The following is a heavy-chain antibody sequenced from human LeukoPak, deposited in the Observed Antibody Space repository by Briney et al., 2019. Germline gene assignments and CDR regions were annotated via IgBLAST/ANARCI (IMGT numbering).Heavy chain of an antibody. Sequence: GGSLRLSCAGSGFTFRDFYMTWTRQAPGKGLEWISYLSGTGNNIYYADSVKGRFTISRDNAKNTLYLQMNSLRAEDTAIYYCATSRTFDYWGQGTLVTVSS. J-gene: IGHJ4*02. CDR2: LSGTGNNI. CDR1: GFTFRDFY. V-gene: IGHV3-11*04. D-gene: IGHD2-2*01. CDR3: ATSRTFDY.